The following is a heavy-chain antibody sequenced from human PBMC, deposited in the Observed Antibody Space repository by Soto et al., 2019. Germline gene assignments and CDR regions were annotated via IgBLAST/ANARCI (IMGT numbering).Heavy chain of an antibody. CDR3: AMGPVSIVVVPYYMDV. J-gene: IGHJ6*03. Sequence: ASVKVSCKASGYTFTSYGISWVRQAPGQGLEWMGWISAYNGNTNYAQKLQGRVTMTTDTSTSTAYMELRSLRSDDTAVYYCAMGPVSIVVVPYYMDVWGKGTTVTVSS. CDR2: ISAYNGNT. V-gene: IGHV1-18*01. CDR1: GYTFTSYG. D-gene: IGHD2-2*01.